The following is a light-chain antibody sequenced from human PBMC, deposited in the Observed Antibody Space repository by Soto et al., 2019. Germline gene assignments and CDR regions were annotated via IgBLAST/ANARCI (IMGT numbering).Light chain of an antibody. V-gene: IGKV3-11*01. CDR3: QQRSNWQRT. CDR2: DAS. J-gene: IGKJ1*01. CDR1: QSVSTY. Sequence: EIVLTQPLSALSLYPGERATLSCGASQSVSTYSASYQQKPGQAPRLLIYDASNRATGIPARFSGSGSGTDFTLTIISLEPEDFAVYYCQQRSNWQRTFGQGTKV.